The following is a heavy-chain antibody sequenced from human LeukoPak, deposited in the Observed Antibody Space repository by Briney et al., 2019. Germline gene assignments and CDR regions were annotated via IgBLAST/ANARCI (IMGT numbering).Heavy chain of an antibody. CDR3: ARHDGGWYYYGMDV. V-gene: IGHV4-59*08. J-gene: IGHJ6*02. Sequence: SETLSLTCTVSGGSISSYCWSWIRRPPGKGLEWIGYIYYSGSTNYNPSLKSRVTISVDTSKNQFSLKLSSVTAADTAVYYCARHDGGWYYYGMDVWGQGTTVTVSS. CDR1: GGSISSYC. D-gene: IGHD6-19*01. CDR2: IYYSGST.